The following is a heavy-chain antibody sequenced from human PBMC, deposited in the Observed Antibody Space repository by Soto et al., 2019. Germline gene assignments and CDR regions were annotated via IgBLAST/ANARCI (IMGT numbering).Heavy chain of an antibody. Sequence: ASVKVSCKASGYTFTGYYMHWVRQAPGQGLEWMGWINPNSGGTNYAQKFQGWVTMTRDTSISTAYMELSRLRSDDTAVYYCARGRRVLPPAGPGTDYWGQGTLVTLSS. CDR1: GYTFTGYY. V-gene: IGHV1-2*04. J-gene: IGHJ4*02. CDR2: INPNSGGT. CDR3: ARGRRVLPPAGPGTDY. D-gene: IGHD3-10*01.